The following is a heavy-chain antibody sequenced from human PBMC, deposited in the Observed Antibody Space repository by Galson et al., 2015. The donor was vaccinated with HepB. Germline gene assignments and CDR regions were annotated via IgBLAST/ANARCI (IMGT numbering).Heavy chain of an antibody. CDR1: GYTFTSYG. D-gene: IGHD3-22*01. Sequence: SVKVSCKASGYTFTSYGISWVRQAPGQGLEWMGWISTYDGNTNYAQKLQGRVTMTTDTSTRTAYMELRSLRSDDTAVYYCAGVWATMIVVSSQYFDYWGQGTLVTVSS. J-gene: IGHJ4*02. CDR3: AGVWATMIVVSSQYFDY. V-gene: IGHV1-18*04. CDR2: ISTYDGNT.